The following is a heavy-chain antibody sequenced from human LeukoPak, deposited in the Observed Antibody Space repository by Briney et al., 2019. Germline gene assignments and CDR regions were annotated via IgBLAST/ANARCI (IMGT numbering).Heavy chain of an antibody. Sequence: SETLSLTCTVSGGSISSYYWNWIRQPPGKGLEWIGYIYYSGSTNYNPSLKSRVTISVDTSKNQFSLKLSSVTAADTAVYYCAXXXXXXXAHDYYYYGMDVWGQGTTVTVSS. CDR2: IYYSGST. V-gene: IGHV4-59*01. J-gene: IGHJ6*02. CDR3: AXXXXXXXAHDYYYYGMDV. D-gene: IGHD6-6*01. CDR1: GGSISSYY.